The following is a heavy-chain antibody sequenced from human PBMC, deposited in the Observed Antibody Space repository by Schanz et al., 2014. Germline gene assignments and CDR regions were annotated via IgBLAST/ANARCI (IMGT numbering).Heavy chain of an antibody. J-gene: IGHJ4*02. Sequence: QVQLVQSGAEVKKPGASVKVSCKASGYTFTSYYMHWVRQAPGQGLEWMGIINPSGGSTSYAQKFQGRVTMTRDTSTSTVYMELSSLRSEDTAVYYCATETSRTWFYNGVDVWGQGPLIAVSS. CDR3: ATETSRTWFYNGVDV. V-gene: IGHV1-46*01. D-gene: IGHD2-2*01. CDR2: INPSGGST. CDR1: GYTFTSYY.